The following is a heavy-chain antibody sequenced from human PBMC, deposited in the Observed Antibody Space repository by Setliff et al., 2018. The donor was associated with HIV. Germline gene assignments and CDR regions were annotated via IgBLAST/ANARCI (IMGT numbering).Heavy chain of an antibody. CDR3: ARVQMAYAAFDV. Sequence: PSETLSLTCTVSGASVSSGGYYWSWVRQHPGKGPEWIAHIYHNGNTYYNPSLKSRLTMSIDTSKNQFSLKLSSVTAADTAVYYCARVQMAYAAFDVWGQGTMVTVSS. CDR1: GASVSSGGYY. D-gene: IGHD4-17*01. J-gene: IGHJ3*01. CDR2: IYHNGNT. V-gene: IGHV4-31*03.